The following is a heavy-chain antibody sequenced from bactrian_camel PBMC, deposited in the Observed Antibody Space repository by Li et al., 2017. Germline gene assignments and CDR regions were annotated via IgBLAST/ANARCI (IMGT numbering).Heavy chain of an antibody. CDR1: GFTFSSYW. CDR2: IDSSGIWT. J-gene: IGHJ7*01. D-gene: IGHD6*01. V-gene: IGHV3S25*01. Sequence: QLVESGEGLVQPGGSLRLSCAASGFTFSSYWMYWVRQAPGTGLEWVSSIDSSGIWTYYADSVQGRFTISRDNAKSTVYLQMDSLKPEDAAMYYCTRDVAGNYYGLDYWGKGTQVTVS.